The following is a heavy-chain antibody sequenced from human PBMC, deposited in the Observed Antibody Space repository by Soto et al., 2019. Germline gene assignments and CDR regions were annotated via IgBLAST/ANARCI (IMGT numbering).Heavy chain of an antibody. V-gene: IGHV3-23*01. CDR2: MSGSGGST. Sequence: EVQLLESGGGLVQPGGSLRLSCAASGFTFSNYVMSWVRQAPGKGLEWVSAMSGSGGSTYYADSVKGRFTISRDNSKNTLYLQMNSLRADDTAVYYCAKEHTSSFAVHYMDVWGKGTTVTGSS. CDR3: AKEHTSSFAVHYMDV. D-gene: IGHD3-10*02. J-gene: IGHJ6*03. CDR1: GFTFSNYV.